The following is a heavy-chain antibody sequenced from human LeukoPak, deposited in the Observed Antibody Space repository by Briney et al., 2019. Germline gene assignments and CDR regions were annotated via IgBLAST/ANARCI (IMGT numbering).Heavy chain of an antibody. Sequence: GESLKISCKGSGYSFTNYWIGWVRQMPGKGLEWMGIIYPGDSDTRYSPSFQGQVTISADKSISTAYLQWSSLKASDTAMYYCAGQFGSSPFCNPSSETGGKATLATVSS. J-gene: IGHJ1*01. V-gene: IGHV5-51*01. CDR1: GYSFTNYW. CDR2: IYPGDSDT. CDR3: AGQFGSSPFCNPSSET. D-gene: IGHD2-2*01.